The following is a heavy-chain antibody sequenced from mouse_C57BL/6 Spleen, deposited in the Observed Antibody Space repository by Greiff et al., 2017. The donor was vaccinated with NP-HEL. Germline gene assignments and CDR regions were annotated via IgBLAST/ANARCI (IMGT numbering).Heavy chain of an antibody. V-gene: IGHV1-52*01. CDR2: IDPSDSET. Sequence: QQSCKASGYTFTSYWMHWVKQRPIQGLEWIGNIDPSDSETHYNQKFKDKATLTVDKSSSTAYMQLSSLTSEDSAVYYCARWDDGYYYFDYWGQGTTLTVSS. J-gene: IGHJ2*01. D-gene: IGHD2-3*01. CDR3: ARWDDGYYYFDY. CDR1: GYTFTSYW.